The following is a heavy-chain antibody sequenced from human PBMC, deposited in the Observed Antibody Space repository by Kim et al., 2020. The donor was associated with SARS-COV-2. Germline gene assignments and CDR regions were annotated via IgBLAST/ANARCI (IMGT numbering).Heavy chain of an antibody. D-gene: IGHD1-26*01. Sequence: GGSLRLSCAASGFTFSDYWMHWVRQAPGKGLVWVSRINSDGSATTYADSVKGRFAISRDNAKNTLSLQMYSLRAEATAVYYCVLNMVGITAHWGQGALVT. CDR1: GFTFSDYW. CDR3: VLNMVGITAH. CDR2: INSDGSAT. V-gene: IGHV3-74*01. J-gene: IGHJ4*02.